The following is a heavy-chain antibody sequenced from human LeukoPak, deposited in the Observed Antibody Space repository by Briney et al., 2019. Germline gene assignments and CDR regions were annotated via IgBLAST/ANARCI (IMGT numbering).Heavy chain of an antibody. D-gene: IGHD5-18*01. V-gene: IGHV4-39*01. CDR3: ARQGYSYDSDY. CDR2: IYYSGST. Sequence: SETLSLTCTVSGGSITSSSYYWGWIRQPPGKGLEWIGRIYYSGSTYYNPSLKSRVTISVDTSKNQFSLKLSSVTAADTAVYYCARQGYSYDSDYWGQGTLVTVSS. J-gene: IGHJ4*02. CDR1: GGSITSSSYY.